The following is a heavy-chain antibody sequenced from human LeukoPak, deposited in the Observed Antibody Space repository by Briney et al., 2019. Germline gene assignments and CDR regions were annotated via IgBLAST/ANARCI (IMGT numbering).Heavy chain of an antibody. J-gene: IGHJ5*02. CDR2: TYYRSKWYN. D-gene: IGHD3-22*01. Sequence: SQTLSLTCAISGDSVSSNSAAWNWIRQSPSRGLEWLGRTYYRSKWYNDYAVSVKSRITINPDTSKNQFSLQLNSVTPEDTAMYFCARAETAYDSSGYYNHWDQGTLVTVSS. CDR3: ARAETAYDSSGYYNH. CDR1: GDSVSSNSAA. V-gene: IGHV6-1*01.